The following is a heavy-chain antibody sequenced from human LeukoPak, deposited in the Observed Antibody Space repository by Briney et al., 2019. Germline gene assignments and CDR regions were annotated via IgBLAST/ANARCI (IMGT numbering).Heavy chain of an antibody. J-gene: IGHJ4*02. Sequence: PGGSLTLSCAVSGCTFSNYWRSWVRRAPGKGLEWVANIKQDGSETYYVDSVRGRFTISRDNAKSSLYLQMNSLRAEDTAVYYCARDVWGAYRVDYFDYWGQGTLVTVSS. CDR3: ARDVWGAYRVDYFDY. CDR2: IKQDGSET. D-gene: IGHD3-16*01. CDR1: GCTFSNYW. V-gene: IGHV3-7*01.